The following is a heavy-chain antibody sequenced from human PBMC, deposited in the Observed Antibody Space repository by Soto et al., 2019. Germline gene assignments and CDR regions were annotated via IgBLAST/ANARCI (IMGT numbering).Heavy chain of an antibody. V-gene: IGHV3-74*01. J-gene: IGHJ6*04. CDR1: GFTLSGRS. D-gene: IGHD3-10*01. CDR3: ARGWFGPDV. Sequence: EVQLVESGGGLVQPGGSLRLSCAASGFTLSGRSMHWVRQAPGKGLVWVSGIDNAGTDSTYADSVKGRFTSSSDNAKNMLYLQMNSLGVEDTAVYYCARGWFGPDVWGKGTTVTVSS. CDR2: IDNAGTDS.